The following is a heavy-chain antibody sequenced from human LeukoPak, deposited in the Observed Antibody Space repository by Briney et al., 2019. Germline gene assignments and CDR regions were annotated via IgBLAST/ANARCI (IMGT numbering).Heavy chain of an antibody. CDR1: GFSFSSHW. V-gene: IGHV3-74*01. Sequence: GGSLRLSCAASGFSFSSHWVHWIRQAPGKGLVWVSRISDDGSYTSNVDSVKGRFTISRDNANNMLYLHMNSLRAEDTAVYYCASFGISWRSSYWGQGTLVTVSS. CDR2: ISDDGSYT. CDR3: ASFGISWRSSY. D-gene: IGHD2-21*01. J-gene: IGHJ4*02.